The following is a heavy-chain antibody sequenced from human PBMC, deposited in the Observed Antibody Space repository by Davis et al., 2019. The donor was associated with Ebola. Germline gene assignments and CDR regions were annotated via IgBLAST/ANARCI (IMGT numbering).Heavy chain of an antibody. Sequence: VKVSCKASGGTFSSYAISWVRQAPGQGLEWMGGIIPIFGTANYAQKFQGRVTITADKSTSTAYMELSSLHQGPIGLPPGTLLQEHLWG. V-gene: IGHV1-69*06. J-gene: IGHJ6*01. CDR2: IIPIFGTA. CDR3: TLLQEHL. CDR1: GGTFSSYA.